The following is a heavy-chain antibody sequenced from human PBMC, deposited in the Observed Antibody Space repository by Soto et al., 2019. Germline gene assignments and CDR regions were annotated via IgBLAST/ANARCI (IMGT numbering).Heavy chain of an antibody. V-gene: IGHV1-3*01. CDR2: LNGGTGQT. J-gene: IGHJ6*02. CDR1: GYTFSTYA. CDR3: ARGKGMEENYYYYGMDI. Sequence: GASVKVSCKASGYTFSTYAIHWVRQAPGQSLEWMGWLNGGTGQTRYSQRFQDRVTTTRDTSASTAYMEVSSLRPEDTAVYYCARGKGMEENYYYYGMDIWGQGTTVTVSS. D-gene: IGHD1-1*01.